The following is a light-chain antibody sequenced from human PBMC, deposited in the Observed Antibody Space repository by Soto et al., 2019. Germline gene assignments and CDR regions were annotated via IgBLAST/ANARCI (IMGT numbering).Light chain of an antibody. CDR1: QSVTNNF. V-gene: IGKV3-20*01. Sequence: EIVLTQSPGTLSLSPGERATLSCRASQSVTNNFLAWYQQKPGQAPRLLIHGASSRATGIPERFSGSGSGTGFTLTISRLEPEAFAVYFCQQYGSSPPIYTFGQGTKLEI. J-gene: IGKJ2*01. CDR2: GAS. CDR3: QQYGSSPPIYT.